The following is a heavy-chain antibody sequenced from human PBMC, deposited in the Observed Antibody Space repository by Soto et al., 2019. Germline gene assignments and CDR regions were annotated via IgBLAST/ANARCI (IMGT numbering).Heavy chain of an antibody. J-gene: IGHJ4*02. CDR1: GFSLSTSGVG. CDR2: IYWDDDK. Sequence: QITLEESGPTRVKPTQSLALTCTFSGFSLSTSGVGVGWVRQPPGKALEWLALIYWDDDKRYSPSLQSRLTITKDTSKNRVVLIMINMDPVDTATYYCAHSPWTGTQAYFDYWGQGTLVTVSS. D-gene: IGHD1-1*01. CDR3: AHSPWTGTQAYFDY. V-gene: IGHV2-5*02.